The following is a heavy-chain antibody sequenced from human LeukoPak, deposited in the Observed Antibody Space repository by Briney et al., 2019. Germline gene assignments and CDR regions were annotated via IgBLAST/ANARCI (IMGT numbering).Heavy chain of an antibody. CDR3: AKDLGRRYFDWLCDY. CDR2: ISSSGSTI. Sequence: GGSLRLSCAASGFTFSDYYMSWIRQAPGKGLEWVSYISSSGSTIYYADSVKGRFTISRDNSKNTLYLQMNSLRAEDTAVYYCAKDLGRRYFDWLCDYWGQGTLVTVSS. D-gene: IGHD3-9*01. J-gene: IGHJ4*02. V-gene: IGHV3-11*04. CDR1: GFTFSDYY.